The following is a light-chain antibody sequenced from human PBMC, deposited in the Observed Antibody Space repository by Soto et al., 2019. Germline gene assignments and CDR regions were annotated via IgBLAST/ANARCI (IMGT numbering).Light chain of an antibody. CDR3: QQYDSLPYT. V-gene: IGKV1-33*01. Sequence: DIQMTQSPSSLSASVGDRVTITCQASQDIDNYLNWYQQKPGKAPKLLIYDASNLETGVPSGFSGSGFGTDFILTFSSLQPEDIATYYCQQYDSLPYTFGQGTKLEIK. CDR1: QDIDNY. CDR2: DAS. J-gene: IGKJ2*01.